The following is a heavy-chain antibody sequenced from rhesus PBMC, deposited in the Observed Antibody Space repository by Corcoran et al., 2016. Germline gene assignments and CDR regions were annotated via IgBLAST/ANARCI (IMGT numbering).Heavy chain of an antibody. Sequence: QVQLQEWGPAVVKPSETLSLTCAVSGGSTSSSNWWTWIRQSPGKGRAWSGGIDGPSGPPTYNPYLPSAVTLSNNQSKHQFALKLTSVTAADTAVYSCAPTTVATGYFDYWGKGVPVTVSS. V-gene: IGHV4-93*01. J-gene: IGHJ4*01. CDR1: GGSTSSSNW. D-gene: IGHD4-29*01. CDR2: IDGPSGPP. CDR3: APTTVATGYFDY.